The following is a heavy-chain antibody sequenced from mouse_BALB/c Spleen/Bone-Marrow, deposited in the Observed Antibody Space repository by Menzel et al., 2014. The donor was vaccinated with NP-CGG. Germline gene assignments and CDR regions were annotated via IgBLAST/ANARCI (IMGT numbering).Heavy chain of an antibody. V-gene: IGHV1S137*01. J-gene: IGHJ4*01. D-gene: IGHD3-1*01. CDR1: GYTFTDYA. Sequence: QVQLQQSGAELVRPGASVKMSCKGSGYTFTDYAMHRVKQRHAKSLEWIGVISTYYGDASYKQKFKGKATMTVDKSSNTDYMELARLATEDSTFYYCARRACNSGYVYAKDLWGQGTSVTVTS. CDR3: ARRACNSGYVYAKDL. CDR2: ISTYYGDA.